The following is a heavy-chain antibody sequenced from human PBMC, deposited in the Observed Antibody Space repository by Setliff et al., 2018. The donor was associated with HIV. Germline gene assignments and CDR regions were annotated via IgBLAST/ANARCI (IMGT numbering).Heavy chain of an antibody. V-gene: IGHV1-46*01. CDR1: GYTFTSYY. J-gene: IGHJ4*02. CDR3: ARFAEGKKYYLDY. Sequence: GASVKVSCKASGYTFTSYYIHWVRQAPGQGLEWMGVIHPSGGSTSYAQSFQDRVTITADKSTSTAYMELSSLRSEDTAVYYCARFAEGKKYYLDYWGQGTLVTVSS. D-gene: IGHD2-21*01. CDR2: IHPSGGST.